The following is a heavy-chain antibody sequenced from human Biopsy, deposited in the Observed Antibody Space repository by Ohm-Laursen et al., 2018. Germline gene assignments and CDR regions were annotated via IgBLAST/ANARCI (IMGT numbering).Heavy chain of an antibody. D-gene: IGHD3-10*01. J-gene: IGHJ6*02. Sequence: GSSAKVSCKASGDTFSRSAFFWVRQAPGQGLVYLGKIIPIVGITNHAQTFQGRITLTADESTFMVYMELSRLRSDDTAIYYCARGGSGSGYYGMDVWGQGATVSVSS. CDR2: IIPIVGIT. CDR3: ARGGSGSGYYGMDV. V-gene: IGHV1-69*04. CDR1: GDTFSRSA.